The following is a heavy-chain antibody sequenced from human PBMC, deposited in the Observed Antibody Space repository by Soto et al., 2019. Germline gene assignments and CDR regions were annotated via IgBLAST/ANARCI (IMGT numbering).Heavy chain of an antibody. Sequence: ASVKVSFKTSPYTFTNYYLHWVRQAPGQGLEWMGILNPSGGPTNYAQKFQGRVTMTRDTSTSTVYMELNSLRSEDTAVYYCARGTLSCGDPYFDSWGQGTLV. CDR3: ARGTLSCGDPYFDS. D-gene: IGHD2-2*01. CDR1: PYTFTNYY. J-gene: IGHJ4*02. V-gene: IGHV1-46*01. CDR2: LNPSGGPT.